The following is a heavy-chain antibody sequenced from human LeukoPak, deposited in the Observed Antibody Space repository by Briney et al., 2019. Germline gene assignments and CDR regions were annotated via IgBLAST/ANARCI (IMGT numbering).Heavy chain of an antibody. V-gene: IGHV4-39*01. D-gene: IGHD3-16*01. CDR2: IYHNGDT. CDR3: ARLWSHSKTEDY. J-gene: IGHJ4*02. CDR1: GDSVSSGLYS. Sequence: SETLSPTCTVSGDSVSSGLYSWGWIRQPPGEGLEWIGNIYHNGDTYYNPSLRSRVTISVDTSENQFSLSLRSVTAADTAVYYCARLWSHSKTEDYWGQGTVVTVSS.